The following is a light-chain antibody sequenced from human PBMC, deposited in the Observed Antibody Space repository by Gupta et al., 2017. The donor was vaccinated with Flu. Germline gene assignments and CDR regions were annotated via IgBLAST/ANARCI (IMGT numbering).Light chain of an antibody. CDR1: TSNIGAGFN. V-gene: IGLV1-40*01. CDR2: GNS. J-gene: IGLJ1*01. CDR3: HAYHSSLRV. Sequence: QSVLTQPPSVSGAPGQRVTISCTGSTSNIGAGFNVHFHPHHPGTAHHLLIYGNSSRPAAVPDLSSSSKSATSASLAIPALQAEDDDDYYCHAYHSSLRVLGAGTKVTVL.